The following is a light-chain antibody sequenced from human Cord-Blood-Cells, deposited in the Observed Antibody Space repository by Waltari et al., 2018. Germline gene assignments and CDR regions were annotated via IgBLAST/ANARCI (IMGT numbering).Light chain of an antibody. CDR1: QSVSSY. CDR2: DAS. Sequence: EIVLTQSPATLSLSPGERATLSCRASQSVSSYLAWYQQNPGQAPRLLIYDASNTATGIPARFSGSGSGTDFTLTSSSLEPEDFAVYYCQQRSNWPPTFGQGTKVEIK. CDR3: QQRSNWPPT. J-gene: IGKJ1*01. V-gene: IGKV3-11*01.